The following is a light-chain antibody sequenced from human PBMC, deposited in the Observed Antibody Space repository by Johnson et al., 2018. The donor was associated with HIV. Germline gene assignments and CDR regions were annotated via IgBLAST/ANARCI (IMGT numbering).Light chain of an antibody. V-gene: IGLV1-51*02. CDR3: GTWDLSLNAYV. CDR2: ENT. Sequence: PVLTQPPSVSAAPGQKVTISCSGSSSNIGNNYVSWYQQLPGTAPKLLIYENTKRPSGISDRFSASKSGTSATLGITGLQTGDEADYFCGTWDLSLNAYVFGPGTKVTVL. CDR1: SSNIGNNY. J-gene: IGLJ1*01.